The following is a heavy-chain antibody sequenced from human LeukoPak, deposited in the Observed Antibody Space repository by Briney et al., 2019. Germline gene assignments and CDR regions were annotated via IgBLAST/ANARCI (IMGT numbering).Heavy chain of an antibody. Sequence: SETLSLTCTVSGGSISSYYWSWIRQPPGKGLEWIGYIYTSGSTNYNPSLKSRVTISVETSKNQFSLKLSSVTAADTAVYYCARHQGDFWSGYYFDYWGQGTLVTVSS. CDR2: IYTSGST. V-gene: IGHV4-4*09. CDR3: ARHQGDFWSGYYFDY. CDR1: GGSISSYY. D-gene: IGHD3-3*01. J-gene: IGHJ4*02.